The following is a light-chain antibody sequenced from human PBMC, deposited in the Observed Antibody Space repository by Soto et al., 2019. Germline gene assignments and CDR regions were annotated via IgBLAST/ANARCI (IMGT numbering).Light chain of an antibody. CDR3: QQWKNWPPIT. J-gene: IGKJ5*01. V-gene: IGKV3-11*01. Sequence: IELSQSPATLSLSPGENATLSFRASQSVDKFLAWYQQRPGQPPRLLIFDSSNRATGVPVRFSGTGSGTVFTLTIGSLEPEDSALYYCQQWKNWPPITSCQGTRLEIK. CDR2: DSS. CDR1: QSVDKF.